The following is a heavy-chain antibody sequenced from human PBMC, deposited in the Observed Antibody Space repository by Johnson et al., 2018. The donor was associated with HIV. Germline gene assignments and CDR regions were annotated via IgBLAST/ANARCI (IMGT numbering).Heavy chain of an antibody. Sequence: VQLVESGGGLIQPGGSLRLSCAASGFTVTSTYMSWVRQAPGQGLEWVSVIYSGGNTNYVDSVTGRFTISRDNSKNTLYLQMNSQRAEDTAVYYCARDITAARPSAFDIWGQGTMVTVSS. CDR3: ARDITAARPSAFDI. D-gene: IGHD6-6*01. CDR2: IYSGGNT. CDR1: GFTVTSTY. J-gene: IGHJ3*02. V-gene: IGHV3-66*03.